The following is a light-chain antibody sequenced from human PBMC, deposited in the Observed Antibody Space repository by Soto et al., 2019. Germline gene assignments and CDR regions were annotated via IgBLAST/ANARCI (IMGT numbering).Light chain of an antibody. Sequence: EIVLTQSPGTLSLSPGDTATLSCRASQSVGSSQLAWYQQKPGQAPRLLIYGASNRATGIPDRFSGSGSGTDFTLTISRLEPEDFAVFYCHQYGRSPRTFGQGTKVEIK. CDR2: GAS. J-gene: IGKJ1*01. V-gene: IGKV3-20*01. CDR3: HQYGRSPRT. CDR1: QSVGSSQ.